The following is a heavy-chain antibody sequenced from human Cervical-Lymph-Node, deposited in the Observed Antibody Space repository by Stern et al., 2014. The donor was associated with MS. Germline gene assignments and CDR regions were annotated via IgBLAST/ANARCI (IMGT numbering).Heavy chain of an antibody. CDR1: GGNFSNYA. CDR2: IIPILETA. J-gene: IGHJ4*02. D-gene: IGHD1-1*01. CDR3: ARDGKEGGGFDY. Sequence: VQLEESGAEVQKPGSSVKVSCKASGGNFSNYAITWVRQAPGQGLEWMGGIIPILETANYAQKFQGRVTISADDSTSTVYMELSSLRSDDTAVFYCARDGKEGGGFDYWGQGTLVTVSS. V-gene: IGHV1-69*01.